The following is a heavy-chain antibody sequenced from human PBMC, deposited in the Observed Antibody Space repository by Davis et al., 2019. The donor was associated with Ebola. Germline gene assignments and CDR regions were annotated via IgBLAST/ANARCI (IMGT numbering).Heavy chain of an antibody. CDR2: IYYSGST. CDR3: ARGYSNWFDP. V-gene: IGHV4-59*12. CDR1: GGSISSYY. J-gene: IGHJ5*02. Sequence: GSLRLSCTVSGGSISSYYWSWIRQPPGKGLEWIGYIYYSGSTNYNPSLKSRVTISVDTSKNQFSLKLSSVTAADTAVYYCARGYSNWFDPWGQGTLVTVSS. D-gene: IGHD2-2*02.